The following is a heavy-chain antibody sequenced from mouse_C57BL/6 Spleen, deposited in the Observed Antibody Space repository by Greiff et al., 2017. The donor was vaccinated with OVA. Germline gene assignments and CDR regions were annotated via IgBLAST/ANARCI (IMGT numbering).Heavy chain of an antibody. Sequence: EVQVVESGGGLVQPGGSLKLSCVASGFTFSDYYMYWVRQTPEKRLEWVAYISNGGGSTYYPDTVKGRFTMSRDNAKNTLYLQMRRLKSEDTAMYYCARGGGYNWYFDVWGTGTTVTVSS. J-gene: IGHJ1*03. CDR1: GFTFSDYY. CDR2: ISNGGGST. CDR3: ARGGGYNWYFDV. D-gene: IGHD2-2*01. V-gene: IGHV5-12*01.